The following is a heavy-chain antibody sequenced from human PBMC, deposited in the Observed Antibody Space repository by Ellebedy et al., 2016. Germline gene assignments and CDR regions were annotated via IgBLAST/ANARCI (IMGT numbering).Heavy chain of an antibody. CDR1: GGSFSGYY. J-gene: IGHJ3*02. D-gene: IGHD2-15*01. CDR3: AREGYCSGGSCYNAFDI. V-gene: IGHV4-34*01. CDR2: INHSGST. Sequence: GSLRLXXAVYGGSFSGYYWSWIRQPPGTGLEWIGEINHSGSTNYNPSLKSRVTISVDTSKNQFSLKLSSVTAADTAVYYCAREGYCSGGSCYNAFDIWGQGTMVTVSS.